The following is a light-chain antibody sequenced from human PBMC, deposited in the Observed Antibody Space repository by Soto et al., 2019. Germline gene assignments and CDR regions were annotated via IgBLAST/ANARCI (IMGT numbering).Light chain of an antibody. CDR2: EVN. V-gene: IGLV2-14*01. Sequence: QSVLTQPASVSGSPGQSITISCTGTSSDVGAYNYVSWCQQRPGKAPQLMIYEVNNRPSGVSHRFSGSKSGNTASLTISGLQAEDESDYYCSSYTTSSTLVFGTGTKVTV. CDR1: SSDVGAYNY. J-gene: IGLJ1*01. CDR3: SSYTTSSTLV.